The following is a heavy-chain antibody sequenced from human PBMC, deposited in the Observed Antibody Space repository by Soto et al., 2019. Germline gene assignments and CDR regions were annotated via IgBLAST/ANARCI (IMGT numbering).Heavy chain of an antibody. Sequence: VQLQQWGAGLLKPSETLSLTCAVYGGSLSGYYWSWLRQSPGSGLEWIGEINHRGRTNYNPSLNSRVTISGDTSQKQFSLNLNSMTAADTAVYYCARNWEGYNFGYPQYNLDYWVEETLVIVST. CDR2: INHRGRT. CDR3: ARNWEGYNFGYPQYNLDY. J-gene: IGHJ4*02. V-gene: IGHV4-34*01. CDR1: GGSLSGYY. D-gene: IGHD5-18*01.